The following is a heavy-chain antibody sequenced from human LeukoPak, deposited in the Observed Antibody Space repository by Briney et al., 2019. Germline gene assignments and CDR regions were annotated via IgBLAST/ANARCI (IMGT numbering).Heavy chain of an antibody. D-gene: IGHD3-10*01. V-gene: IGHV1-2*02. CDR1: GYTFTGYY. J-gene: IGHJ6*03. CDR3: ARGRGLWFGVSGYMDV. Sequence: ASVKVSCKASGYTFTGYYMHWVRQAPGQGLEWMGWINPNSGGTNYAQKFQGRVTMTRDTSISTAYMELSRLRSDDTAVYYCARGRGLWFGVSGYMDVWGKGITVTVSS. CDR2: INPNSGGT.